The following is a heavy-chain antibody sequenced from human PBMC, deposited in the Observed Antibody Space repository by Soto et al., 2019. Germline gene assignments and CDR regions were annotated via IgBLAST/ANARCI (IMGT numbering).Heavy chain of an antibody. Sequence: GASVKVSFKACGGTFSSYAISWLRQAPGQGLEWMGGIIPIFGTANYAQKFQGRVTITADKSTSTAYMELSSLRSEDTAVYYCARDQGIQLLYGYFMDVWGQGTTVTVSS. V-gene: IGHV1-69*06. CDR2: IIPIFGTA. J-gene: IGHJ6*02. CDR3: ARDQGIQLLYGYFMDV. CDR1: GGTFSSYA. D-gene: IGHD5-18*01.